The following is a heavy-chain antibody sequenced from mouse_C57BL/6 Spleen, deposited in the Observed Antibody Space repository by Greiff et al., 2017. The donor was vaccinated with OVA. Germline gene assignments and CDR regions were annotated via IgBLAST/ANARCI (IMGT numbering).Heavy chain of an antibody. CDR2: IHPNSGST. Sequence: QVQLQQPGAELVKPGASVKLSCKASGYNFTSYWMHWVKQRPGQGLEWIGMIHPNSGSTNYNEKFKSKATLTVDKSSSTAYMQLSSLTSEDSAVYYGARGPMITTDWYFEGWGTGATVTVAS. V-gene: IGHV1-64*01. D-gene: IGHD2-4*01. CDR1: GYNFTSYW. J-gene: IGHJ1*03. CDR3: ARGPMITTDWYFEG.